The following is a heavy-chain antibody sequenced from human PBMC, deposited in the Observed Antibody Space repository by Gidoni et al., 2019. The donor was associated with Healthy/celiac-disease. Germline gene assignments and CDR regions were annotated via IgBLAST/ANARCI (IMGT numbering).Heavy chain of an antibody. J-gene: IGHJ6*02. V-gene: IGHV3-30*18. CDR2: ISYDGSNK. Sequence: QVHLVESGGGVVQPGKTLRLSCAASGFTFSRYGIPSIRKALGKGLVWLAVISYDGSNKYYADSVKGRFTMSRDNSKNMLYLQMNSLRAEDTAVYYCAKDLYDFWSGYMGSGYYYYYGMDVWGQGTTVTVSS. CDR1: GFTFSRYG. CDR3: AKDLYDFWSGYMGSGYYYYYGMDV. D-gene: IGHD3-3*01.